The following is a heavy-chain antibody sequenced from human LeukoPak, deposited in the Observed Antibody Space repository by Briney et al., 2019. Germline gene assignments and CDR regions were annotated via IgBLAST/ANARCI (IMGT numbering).Heavy chain of an antibody. D-gene: IGHD2-2*01. CDR1: GFTFSSYA. CDR2: ISGSGGST. J-gene: IGHJ4*02. CDR3: AKDPPRHGRYCSSTSCYAVY. Sequence: GGSLRLSCAASGFTFSSYAMSWVRQAPGKGLEWVSAISGSGGSTYYADSVKGRFTISRDNSKNTLYLQMNSLRAEDTAVYYCAKDPPRHGRYCSSTSCYAVYWGQGTLVTVSS. V-gene: IGHV3-23*01.